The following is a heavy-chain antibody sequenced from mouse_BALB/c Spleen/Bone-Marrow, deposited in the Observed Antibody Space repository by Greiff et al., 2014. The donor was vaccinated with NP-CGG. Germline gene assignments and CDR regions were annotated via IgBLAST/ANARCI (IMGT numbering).Heavy chain of an antibody. D-gene: IGHD1-1*01. J-gene: IGHJ2*01. V-gene: IGHV14-3*02. CDR1: GFNIKDTY. CDR3: ARYYYGSSYFDY. CDR2: IDPANGNT. Sequence: VQLQQPGAELVKPGASVKLSCTASGFNIKDTYMHWVKQRPEQGLEWIGRIDPANGNTKYDPKFQGKAIITADTSSNTAYLQLSSLTSEDTAVYYCARYYYGSSYFDYWGQGTTLTVSS.